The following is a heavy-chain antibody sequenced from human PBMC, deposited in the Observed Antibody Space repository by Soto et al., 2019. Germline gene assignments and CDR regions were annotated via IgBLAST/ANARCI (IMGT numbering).Heavy chain of an antibody. CDR2: IYPGDSDT. J-gene: IGHJ6*03. D-gene: IGHD2-2*01. CDR1: GYSFTSYL. Sequence: GESLKISCKGSGYSFTSYLIGWVRQMPGKGLEWMGIIYPGDSDTRYSPSFQGQVTISADKSISTAYLQWSSLKASDTAMYYCARQYQWRYCSSTSCYVPPYYYYYMDVWGKGTTVTVSS. CDR3: ARQYQWRYCSSTSCYVPPYYYYYMDV. V-gene: IGHV5-51*01.